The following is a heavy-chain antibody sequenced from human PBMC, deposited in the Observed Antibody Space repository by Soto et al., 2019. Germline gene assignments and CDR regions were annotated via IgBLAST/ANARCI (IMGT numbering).Heavy chain of an antibody. J-gene: IGHJ4*02. CDR1: GGSISSGGYY. D-gene: IGHD3-3*01. CDR2: IYYSGST. Sequence: SETLSLTCTVSGGSISSGGYYWSWIRQHPGKGLEWIGYIYYSGSTYYNPSLKSRVTISVDTSKNQFSLKLSSVTAADTAVYYCARAPPVLRFLEWLSGPFDYWGQGTLVTVSS. V-gene: IGHV4-31*03. CDR3: ARAPPVLRFLEWLSGPFDY.